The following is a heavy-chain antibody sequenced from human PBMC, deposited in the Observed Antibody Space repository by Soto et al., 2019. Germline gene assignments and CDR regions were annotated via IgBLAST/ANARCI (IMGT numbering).Heavy chain of an antibody. CDR2: VNPSGGST. V-gene: IGHV1-46*01. D-gene: IGHD2-15*01. CDR3: AREENCSGGTCYSEYFHR. J-gene: IGHJ1*01. CDR1: GYLFTAYS. Sequence: ASVKVSCKASGYLFTAYSMHWVRLAPGQGLEWMGVVNPSGGSTKYAQNFQGRVTMTRDTSTTTIYMELSSLRSDDTAIYYCAREENCSGGTCYSEYFHRWGQGTLVTSPQ.